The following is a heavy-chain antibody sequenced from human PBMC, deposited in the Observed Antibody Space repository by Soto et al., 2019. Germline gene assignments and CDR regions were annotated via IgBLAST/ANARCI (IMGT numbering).Heavy chain of an antibody. J-gene: IGHJ4*02. CDR3: VRLPPYCGGDCYAPEPY. CDR1: GYTFTSYY. D-gene: IGHD2-21*02. Sequence: ASVKVSCKASGYTFTSYYMHWVRQAPGQGLEWMGIINPSGGSTSYAQKFQGRVTMTRDTSTSTVYMELSSLRSEDTAVYYRVRLPPYCGGDCYAPEPYWGQGTLVTVSS. CDR2: INPSGGST. V-gene: IGHV1-46*01.